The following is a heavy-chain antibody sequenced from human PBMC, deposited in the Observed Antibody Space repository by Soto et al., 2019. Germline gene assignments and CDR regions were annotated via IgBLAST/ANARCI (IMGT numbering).Heavy chain of an antibody. J-gene: IGHJ4*02. CDR2: IYYSGST. CDR1: GGSISSGGYY. Sequence: SETLSLTCTVSGGSISSGGYYWSWIRQHPGKGLEWIGYIYYSGSTYYNPSLKSRVTISVDTSKNQFSLKLSSVTAADTAVYYCARRYGSYGPASYFDYWGQGTLVTVSS. D-gene: IGHD1-26*01. V-gene: IGHV4-31*03. CDR3: ARRYGSYGPASYFDY.